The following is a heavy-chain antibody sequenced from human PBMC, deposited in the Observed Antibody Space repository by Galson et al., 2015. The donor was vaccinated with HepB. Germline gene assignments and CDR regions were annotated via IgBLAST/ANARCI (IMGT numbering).Heavy chain of an antibody. CDR1: GFTFSSYG. Sequence: SLRLSCAASGFTFSSYGMHWVRQAPGTGLEWVAVMSYDGSNKYYADSVKGRFTISRDNSKNTLYLQMNSLRAEDTAVYYCAKDLVVVAATRDYYYGMDVWGQGTTVTVSS. J-gene: IGHJ6*02. CDR2: MSYDGSNK. V-gene: IGHV3-30*18. D-gene: IGHD2-15*01. CDR3: AKDLVVVAATRDYYYGMDV.